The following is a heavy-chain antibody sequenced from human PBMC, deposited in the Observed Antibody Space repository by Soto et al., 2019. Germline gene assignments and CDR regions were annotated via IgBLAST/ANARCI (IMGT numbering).Heavy chain of an antibody. CDR2: IYPGDSDT. CDR3: ARHFGVDYGDYVNWFDP. V-gene: IGHV5-51*07. Sequence: SSGEGCGDSVTSYWWAWDHQITGKGLEWMGIIYPGDSDTRYSPSFQGQVTISADKSISTAYLQWSSLKASDTAMYYCARHFGVDYGDYVNWFDPWGQGTLVTVSS. D-gene: IGHD4-17*01. CDR1: GDSVTSYW. J-gene: IGHJ5*02.